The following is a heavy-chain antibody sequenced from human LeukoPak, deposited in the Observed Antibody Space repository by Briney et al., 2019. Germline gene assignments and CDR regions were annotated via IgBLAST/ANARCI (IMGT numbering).Heavy chain of an antibody. CDR3: ARDPRAGLRYFDY. CDR2: VNPNSGNT. CDR1: GYTFTSYD. Sequence: GASVKVSCKASGYTFTSYDINWVRQATGQGLEWMGWVNPNSGNTGYAQKFQGRVTMTRNTSISTAYMELSSLRSDDTAVYYCARDPRAGLRYFDYWGQGTLVTVSS. J-gene: IGHJ4*02. V-gene: IGHV1-8*01. D-gene: IGHD3-9*01.